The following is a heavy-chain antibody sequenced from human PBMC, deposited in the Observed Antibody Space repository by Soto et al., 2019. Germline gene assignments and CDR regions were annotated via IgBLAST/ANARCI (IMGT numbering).Heavy chain of an antibody. V-gene: IGHV4-59*01. CDR3: ARSHSFDGSIYHYYFDF. CDR2: IYASGAT. D-gene: IGHD3-10*01. J-gene: IGHJ4*02. Sequence: SETLSLTCTVSGGSISTYYWSWIRQPPGGTLEWIGYIYASGATTYNPSLESRVTMSVDMPNNEFSLELTSLTAADTAVYYCARSHSFDGSIYHYYFDFWGQGTLVPVSS. CDR1: GGSISTYY.